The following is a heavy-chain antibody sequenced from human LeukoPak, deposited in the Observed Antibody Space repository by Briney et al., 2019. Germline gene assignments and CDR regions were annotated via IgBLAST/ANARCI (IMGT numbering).Heavy chain of an antibody. V-gene: IGHV3-23*01. Sequence: GGSLRLPCAASGFTFSSYGMSWVRQAPGKGLEWVSSISNSGGSTYHADSVKGRFTISRDNSKNTLHLQMNSLRAEDTAVYYCARAGSGYTSPSDYWGQGTLVTVSS. D-gene: IGHD6-13*01. J-gene: IGHJ4*02. CDR1: GFTFSSYG. CDR3: ARAGSGYTSPSDY. CDR2: ISNSGGST.